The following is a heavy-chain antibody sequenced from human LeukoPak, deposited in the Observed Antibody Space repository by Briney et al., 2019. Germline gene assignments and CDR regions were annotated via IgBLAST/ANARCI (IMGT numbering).Heavy chain of an antibody. CDR3: ARWVAARARYYFDY. J-gene: IGHJ4*02. D-gene: IGHD6-6*01. V-gene: IGHV4-59*01. CDR2: IYYSGST. Sequence: SETLSLTCTVYGDSISSYYWNWIRQPPGKGLEWIGYIYYSGSTNYNPSLKSRVTISVDTSKKQFSLKLSSVTAADTAVYYCARWVAARARYYFDYWGQGTLVTVSS. CDR1: GDSISSYY.